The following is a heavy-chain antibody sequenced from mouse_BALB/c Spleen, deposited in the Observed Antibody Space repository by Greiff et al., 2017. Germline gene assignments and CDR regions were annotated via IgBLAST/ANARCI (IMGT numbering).Heavy chain of an antibody. J-gene: IGHJ4*01. CDR2: ISTYYGDS. V-gene: IGHV1S137*01. D-gene: IGHD2-1*01. CDR1: GYTFTDYA. CDR3: ARGEIYYCNPYAMDY. Sequence: QVQLQQSGAELVRPGVSVKISCKGSGYTFTDYAMHWVKQSHAKSLEWIGVISTYYGDSSYNQKFKGKATMTVDKSSSTAYMELARLTSEDSAIYYCARGEIYYCNPYAMDYWGQGTSVTVSS.